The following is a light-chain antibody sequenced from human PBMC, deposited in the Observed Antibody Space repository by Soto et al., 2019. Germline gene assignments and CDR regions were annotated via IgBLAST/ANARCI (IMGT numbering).Light chain of an antibody. CDR1: SSDVGGYNY. J-gene: IGLJ1*01. V-gene: IGLV2-14*01. CDR2: EVS. CDR3: SSYTTSSNYV. Sequence: QSALTQPASVSGSPGQSITISCTGTSSDVGGYNYVSWYQQHPGKAPKLMIYEVSNRPSGVSNRFSGSKSGSTASLTISGLQAEDEADYYCSSYTTSSNYVFGTGTKLTVL.